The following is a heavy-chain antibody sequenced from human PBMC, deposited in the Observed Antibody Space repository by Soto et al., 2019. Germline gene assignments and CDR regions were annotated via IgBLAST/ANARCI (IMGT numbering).Heavy chain of an antibody. CDR2: IKQDGSEK. CDR1: GFTFSSYW. CDR3: ARGSIAVAGTFDY. J-gene: IGHJ4*02. Sequence: WSLRLSCAASGFTFSSYWMSWVRQAPGKGLEWVANIKQDGSEKYYVDSVKGRFTISRDNAKNSLYLQMNSLRAEDTAVYYCARGSIAVAGTFDYWGQGTLVTVSS. D-gene: IGHD6-19*01. V-gene: IGHV3-7*01.